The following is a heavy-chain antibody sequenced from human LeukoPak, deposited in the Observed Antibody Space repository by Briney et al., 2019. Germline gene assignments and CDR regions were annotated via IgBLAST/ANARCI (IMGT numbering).Heavy chain of an antibody. CDR1: GLNFRGYW. CDR3: ARDLGHTGYDLYDY. J-gene: IGHJ4*02. CDR2: MKQDGSEK. V-gene: IGHV3-7*01. Sequence: GGSLRLSCAVSGLNFRGYWMAWVRQAPGKGLEWVANMKQDGSEKYYVDSVKGRFTISRDNAKNSLYLEMNSLRVEDTAVYYCARDLGHTGYDLYDYWGQGTLVTVSS. D-gene: IGHD5-12*01.